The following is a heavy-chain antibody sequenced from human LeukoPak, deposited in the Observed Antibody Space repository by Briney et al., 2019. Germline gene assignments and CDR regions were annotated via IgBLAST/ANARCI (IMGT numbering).Heavy chain of an antibody. D-gene: IGHD1-26*01. CDR2: IYHSGST. J-gene: IGHJ5*02. Sequence: PSETLSLTCAVSGYSISSDCYWGWIRQSPGKGLEWIGSIYHSGSTSYNPSLKSRVTISVDRSKNQFSLKLTSVTAADSAVYYCARNGTYPFDPWGQGTLVTVSS. V-gene: IGHV4-38-2*01. CDR1: GYSISSDCY. CDR3: ARNGTYPFDP.